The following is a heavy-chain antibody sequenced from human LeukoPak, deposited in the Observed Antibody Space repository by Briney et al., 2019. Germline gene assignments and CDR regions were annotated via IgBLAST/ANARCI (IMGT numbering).Heavy chain of an antibody. CDR3: AKRTTSGSYFDY. Sequence: GGSLRLPCAASGFTFSSYGMHWVRQAPGKGLEWVAFIRYDGSNKYYADSVKGRFTISRDNSKNTLYLQMNSLRAEDTAVYYCAKRTTSGSYFDYWGQGTLVTVSS. CDR1: GFTFSSYG. J-gene: IGHJ4*02. CDR2: IRYDGSNK. D-gene: IGHD1-26*01. V-gene: IGHV3-30*02.